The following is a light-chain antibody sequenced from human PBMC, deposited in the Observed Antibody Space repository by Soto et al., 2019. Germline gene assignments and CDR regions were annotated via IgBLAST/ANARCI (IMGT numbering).Light chain of an antibody. J-gene: IGLJ3*02. CDR1: SSDVGGYNF. Sequence: QSAPTQPASVSGSSGHSITISCTGTSSDVGGYNFVSWYQQKPGKAPKLLIYEVTHRPSGISDRFSGSKSGNMASLTISGLQAEDEADYYCGSHAGNSNLVFGGGTKLTVL. CDR2: EVT. CDR3: GSHAGNSNLV. V-gene: IGLV2-14*01.